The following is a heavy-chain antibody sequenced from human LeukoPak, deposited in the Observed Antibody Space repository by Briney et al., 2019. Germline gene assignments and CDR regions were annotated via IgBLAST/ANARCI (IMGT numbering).Heavy chain of an antibody. V-gene: IGHV3-33*01. Sequence: PGGSLRLSCAASGFIFSSYGMHWVRQAPGKGLEWVAIIWSDGNNKYYADSVEGRFTISRDTSKNTLFLQMNSLRAEDTAVYYCARGQPGVAAAGNLDYWGQGTLVTVSS. CDR3: ARGQPGVAAAGNLDY. CDR2: IWSDGNNK. J-gene: IGHJ4*02. D-gene: IGHD6-13*01. CDR1: GFIFSSYG.